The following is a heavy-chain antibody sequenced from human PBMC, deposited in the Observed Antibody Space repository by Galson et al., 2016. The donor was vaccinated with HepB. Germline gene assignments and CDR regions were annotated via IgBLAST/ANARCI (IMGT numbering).Heavy chain of an antibody. CDR2: IIAVFGTV. CDR3: TRVYPPLDSYHGQDG. D-gene: IGHD3-16*02. CDR1: GGTFNTYV. J-gene: IGHJ6*02. V-gene: IGHV1-69*06. Sequence: SVKVSCKASGGTFNTYVINWVRQAPGQGLEWMGGIIAVFGTVKYAQKFQGRVAVIADKSKSTGYMELSSLRSEDTAVYYCTRVYPPLDSYHGQDGWGPGTTVTVSS.